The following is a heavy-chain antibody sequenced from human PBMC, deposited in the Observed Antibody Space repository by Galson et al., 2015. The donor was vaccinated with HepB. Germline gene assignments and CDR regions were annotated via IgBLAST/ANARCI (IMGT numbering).Heavy chain of an antibody. J-gene: IGHJ3*02. D-gene: IGHD3-3*01. CDR2: IIPILGIA. CDR3: ARGGFDFWSANDAFDI. V-gene: IGHV1-69*04. Sequence: SVKVSCKASGGTFRSYGISWVRQAPGQGLEWMGRIIPILGIANYAQKFQGRVTIAADKSTSTAYMELSGLRSEDTAVYCCARGGFDFWSANDAFDIWGQGTMVTVSS. CDR1: GGTFRSYG.